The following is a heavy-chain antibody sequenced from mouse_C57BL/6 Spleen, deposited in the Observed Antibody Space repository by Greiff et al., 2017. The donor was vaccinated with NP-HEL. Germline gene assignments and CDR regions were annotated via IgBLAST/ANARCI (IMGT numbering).Heavy chain of an antibody. CDR2: ISSGGDYI. CDR3: TRVMDYYAMDY. D-gene: IGHD1-1*02. Sequence: EVQLVESGEGLVKPGGSLKLSCAASGFTFSSYAMSWVRQTPEKRLEWVAYISSGGDYIYYAATVKGRFTISRDNARNTLYLQMSSLKSEDTAMYYCTRVMDYYAMDYWGQGTSVTVSS. J-gene: IGHJ4*01. V-gene: IGHV5-9-1*02. CDR1: GFTFSSYA.